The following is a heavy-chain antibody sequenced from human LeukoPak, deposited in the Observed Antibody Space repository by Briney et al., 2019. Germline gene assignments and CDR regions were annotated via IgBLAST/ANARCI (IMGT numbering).Heavy chain of an antibody. CDR1: GYTFTVYY. J-gene: IGHJ4*02. V-gene: IGHV1-2*02. D-gene: IGHD7-27*01. CDR2: INPNGGGT. Sequence: ASVTVSFMDSGYTFTVYYIHWVRQAPGQGSEWMAWINPNGGGTNYAQTFQGRVAVTRYSSISTAYMELSGLTSDDTAVFYCARGTGAPNYFDYGGQGTLVTVS. CDR3: ARGTGAPNYFDY.